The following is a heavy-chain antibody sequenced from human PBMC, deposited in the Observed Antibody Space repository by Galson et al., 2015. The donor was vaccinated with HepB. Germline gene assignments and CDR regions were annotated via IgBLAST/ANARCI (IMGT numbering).Heavy chain of an antibody. V-gene: IGHV5-10-1*01. D-gene: IGHD3-9*01. CDR2: IDPTDSYT. CDR3: ARQPYYYDALTGYYRVTYCCDY. Sequence: QSGAEVKKPGESLRISCKTSGYNFTNYWVSWVRQMPGKGPEWMGKIDPTDSYTNYSPSFQGHVTISTDKSVSTAYLQWNSLKASDTAIYYCARQPYYYDALTGYYRVTYCCDYWGPGALVTVSS. J-gene: IGHJ4*02. CDR1: GYNFTNYW.